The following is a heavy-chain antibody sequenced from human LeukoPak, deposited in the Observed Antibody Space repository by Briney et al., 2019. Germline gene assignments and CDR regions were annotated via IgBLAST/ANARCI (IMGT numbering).Heavy chain of an antibody. CDR1: GFTFSSYS. CDR2: ISSSSSYI. J-gene: IGHJ4*02. V-gene: IGHV3-21*01. D-gene: IGHD6-6*01. Sequence: GGSLRISCAASGFTFSSYSMNWVRQAPGKWLEWVSSISSSSSYIYYADSVKGRFTISRDNAKNSLYLQMNSLRAEDTAVYYCARGGWRSSYYFDYWGQGTLVTVSS. CDR3: ARGGWRSSYYFDY.